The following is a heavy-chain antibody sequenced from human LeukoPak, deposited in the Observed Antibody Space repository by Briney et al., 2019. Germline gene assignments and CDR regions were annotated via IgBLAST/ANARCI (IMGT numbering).Heavy chain of an antibody. CDR1: GFTLSSYA. V-gene: IGHV3-23*01. CDR3: AKDSSSWYYYFDY. D-gene: IGHD6-13*01. CDR2: ISGSGGST. J-gene: IGHJ4*02. Sequence: GGSLRLSCAASGFTLSSYAMSWVRQAPGKGLEWVSAISGSGGSTYYADSVKGRFTISRDNSKNTLYLQMNSLRAEDTAVYYCAKDSSSWYYYFDYWGQGTLVTISS.